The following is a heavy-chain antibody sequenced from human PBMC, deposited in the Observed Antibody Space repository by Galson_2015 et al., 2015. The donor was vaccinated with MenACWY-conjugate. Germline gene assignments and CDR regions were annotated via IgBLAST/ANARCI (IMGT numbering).Heavy chain of an antibody. V-gene: IGHV3-23*01. CDR3: AKDVYMDV. J-gene: IGHJ6*03. CDR1: GFTFRQYA. Sequence: SLRLSCAVSGFTFRQYAMSWVRQAPGTGLEWVAIISDSGAATHYIDSVKGRFTISRDNSKNTLYLQTSRLRAEDTALYYCAKDVYMDVWGKGTTVSVSS. CDR2: ISDSGAAT.